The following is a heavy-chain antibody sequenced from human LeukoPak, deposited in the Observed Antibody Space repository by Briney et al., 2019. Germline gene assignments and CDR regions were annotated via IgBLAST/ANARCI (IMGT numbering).Heavy chain of an antibody. CDR1: GFTFSSSA. D-gene: IGHD3-10*01. CDR2: IWYDGSNK. Sequence: PGGSLRLSCAASGFTFSSSAMTWVRQAPGKGLEWVAVIWYDGSNKYYADSVKGRFTISRDNSKNTLYLQMNSLRAEDTAVYYCARDRYYGSGSYWRAFDIWGQGTMVTVSS. CDR3: ARDRYYGSGSYWRAFDI. J-gene: IGHJ3*02. V-gene: IGHV3-33*08.